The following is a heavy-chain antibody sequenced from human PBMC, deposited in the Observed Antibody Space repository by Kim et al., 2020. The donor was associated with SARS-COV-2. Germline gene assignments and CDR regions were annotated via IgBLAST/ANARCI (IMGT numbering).Heavy chain of an antibody. Sequence: GGSLRLSCTASGFTFGDYAMSWFRQAPGKGLEWVGFIRSKAYGGTTEYAASVKGRFTISRDDSKSIAYLQMNSLKTEDTAVYYCTRGGPLGGAITMIVVVITPFDYWGQGTLVTVSS. CDR1: GFTFGDYA. D-gene: IGHD3-22*01. CDR3: TRGGPLGGAITMIVVVITPFDY. CDR2: IRSKAYGGTT. V-gene: IGHV3-49*03. J-gene: IGHJ4*02.